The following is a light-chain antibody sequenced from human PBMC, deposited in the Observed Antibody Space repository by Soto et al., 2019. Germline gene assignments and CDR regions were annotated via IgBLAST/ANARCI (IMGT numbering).Light chain of an antibody. J-gene: IGLJ3*02. Sequence: QSVLTQPPSASGTPGQRVTISCSGSSSNIGSKYVYWYQQLPGTARKLLIYRNDQRPSGVPDRFSGSKSGTSASLAISVLRSEDEAYYYCAAWAGSLSGWVLGGGTKLTVL. CDR1: SSNIGSKY. V-gene: IGLV1-47*01. CDR2: RND. CDR3: AAWAGSLSGWV.